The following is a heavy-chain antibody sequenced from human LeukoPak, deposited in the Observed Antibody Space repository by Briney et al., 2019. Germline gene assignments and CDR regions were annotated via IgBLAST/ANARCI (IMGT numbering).Heavy chain of an antibody. CDR2: INPSGGST. CDR3: ARDAESGIAVAGTFDY. CDR1: GYTFTSYY. V-gene: IGHV1-46*01. J-gene: IGHJ4*02. Sequence: ASVKVSCKASGYTFTSYYMHWVRQAPGQGLEWMGIINPSGGSTSYAQKFQGRVTTTRDTSTSTVYMELSSLRSEDTAVHYCARDAESGIAVAGTFDYWGQGTLVTVSS. D-gene: IGHD6-19*01.